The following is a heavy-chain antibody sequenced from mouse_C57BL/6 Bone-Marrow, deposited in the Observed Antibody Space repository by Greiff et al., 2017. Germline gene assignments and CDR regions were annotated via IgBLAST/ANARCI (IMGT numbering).Heavy chain of an antibody. D-gene: IGHD2-3*01. Sequence: EVQLQQSGPELVKPGASVKIPCKASGYTFTDYNMDWVKQSPGKSLEWIGDINPNNGGTIYNQKFKGQATLTVDKSSSTAYMELRSLTSEDTAVYYCARSDDGLYYFDYWGQGTTLTVSS. CDR1: GYTFTDYN. V-gene: IGHV1-18*01. CDR3: ARSDDGLYYFDY. CDR2: INPNNGGT. J-gene: IGHJ2*01.